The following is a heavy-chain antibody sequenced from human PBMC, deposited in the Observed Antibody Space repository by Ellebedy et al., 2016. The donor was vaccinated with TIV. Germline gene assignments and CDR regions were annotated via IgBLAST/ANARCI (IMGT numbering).Heavy chain of an antibody. CDR2: IIPIFGTA. CDR1: GGTFSSYA. D-gene: IGHD3-9*01. V-gene: IGHV1-69*13. CDR3: ASGLVVLTGSPAYYYYYGMDV. J-gene: IGHJ6*02. Sequence: SVKVSXXASGGTFSSYAISWVRQAPGQGLEWMGGIIPIFGTANYAQKFQGRVTITADESPSTAYMELSSLRSEDTTVYYCASGLVVLTGSPAYYYYYGMDVWGQGTTVTVSS.